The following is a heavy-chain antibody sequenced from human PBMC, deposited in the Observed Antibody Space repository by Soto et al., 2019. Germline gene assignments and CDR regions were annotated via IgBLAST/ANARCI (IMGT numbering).Heavy chain of an antibody. CDR2: IIPIFGTA. CDR3: ARDPYTAFESYGMDV. D-gene: IGHD5-18*01. V-gene: IGHV1-69*13. CDR1: GGTFSSYA. Sequence: GASVKVSCKASGGTFSSYAISWVRQAPGQGLECMGGIIPIFGTANYAQKFQGRVTITAXXSXSXXXMXLXXLRSEDTAVYYCARDPYTAFESYGMDVWGQGTTVTVSS. J-gene: IGHJ6*02.